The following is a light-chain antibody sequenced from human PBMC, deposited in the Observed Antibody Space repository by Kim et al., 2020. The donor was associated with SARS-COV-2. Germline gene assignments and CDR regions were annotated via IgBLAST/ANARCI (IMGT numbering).Light chain of an antibody. CDR1: TGVVTGAHF. CDR3: LLSSPGSRPV. CDR2: DTY. Sequence: GGTVPVTCGSRTGVVTGAHFPYWLQQRPGQAPRTLIYDTYIKHSWTPARFSGSLLGVKAALTLSGAQPDDEADYYCLLSSPGSRPVFGGGTQLTVL. J-gene: IGLJ3*02. V-gene: IGLV7-46*01.